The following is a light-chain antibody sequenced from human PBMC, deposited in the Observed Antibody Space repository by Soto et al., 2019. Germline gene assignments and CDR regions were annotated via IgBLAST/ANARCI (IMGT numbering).Light chain of an antibody. CDR2: NVN. J-gene: IGLJ1*01. V-gene: IGLV2-14*01. Sequence: SVLPQSASVTGAPGQSITISCTGTSSDVGNYNYVSWYQQHPGEVPKLIIFNVNNRPSGASNRFSGSKSGNTASLTISGLQAEDEADYYCSSFTSSTTYVFGTGTKVTVL. CDR1: SSDVGNYNY. CDR3: SSFTSSTTYV.